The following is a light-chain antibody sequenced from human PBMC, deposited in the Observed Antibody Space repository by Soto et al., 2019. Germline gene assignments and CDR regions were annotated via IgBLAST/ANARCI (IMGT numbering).Light chain of an antibody. CDR1: QSVSSN. Sequence: EIVMTQSPATLSVSPGERATLSCRASQSVSSNLAWYQQKPGQAPRLLVYGASTRATGIPARFSGSRSGPEFTLTINSLQSEDFAIYYCQRYNNWPLTFGGGTKVESK. CDR3: QRYNNWPLT. J-gene: IGKJ4*01. CDR2: GAS. V-gene: IGKV3-15*01.